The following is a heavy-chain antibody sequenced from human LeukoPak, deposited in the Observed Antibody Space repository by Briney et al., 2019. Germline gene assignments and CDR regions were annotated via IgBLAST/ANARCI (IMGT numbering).Heavy chain of an antibody. CDR2: ISDDGRSE. Sequence: GGPLRLSCAASVFTFCRSVMPWVRQAPGKGLQGLAGISDDGRSEHFADSVKGRFTISRDNSKSTVFLQMNSLRSEDTAVYYCATEGDSSGHAGVFDYWGLGTLFTVSS. J-gene: IGHJ4*02. V-gene: IGHV3-30*04. D-gene: IGHD6-19*01. CDR1: VFTFCRSV. CDR3: ATEGDSSGHAGVFDY.